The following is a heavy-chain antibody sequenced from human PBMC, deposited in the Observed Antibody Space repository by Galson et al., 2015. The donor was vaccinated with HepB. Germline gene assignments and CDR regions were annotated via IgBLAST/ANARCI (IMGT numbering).Heavy chain of an antibody. J-gene: IGHJ4*02. CDR2: ISSDGSST. D-gene: IGHD6-19*01. CDR1: GFTFSSYW. V-gene: IGHV3-74*01. CDR3: ARGPRIAVAGFFMVY. Sequence: SLRLSCAASGFTFSSYWMHWVRHAPGKGLVWVSRISSDGSSTSYADSVKGRFTISRDNAKNTLYLQMNSLRAEDTAVYYCARGPRIAVAGFFMVYWGQGTLVTVSS.